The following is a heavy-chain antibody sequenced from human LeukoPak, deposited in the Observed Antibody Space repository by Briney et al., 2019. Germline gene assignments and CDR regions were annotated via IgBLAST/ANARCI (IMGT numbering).Heavy chain of an antibody. CDR3: ARDLGGNYYDSSGFHFDY. CDR2: IWYGGSNK. V-gene: IGHV3-33*08. D-gene: IGHD3-22*01. CDR1: GFTFSSYG. Sequence: GGSLRLSCAASGFTFSSYGMHWVRQAPGKGLEWVAVIWYGGSNKYYADSVKGRFTISRDNSKNTLYLQMNSLRSEDTAVYYCARDLGGNYYDSSGFHFDYWGQGTLVTVSS. J-gene: IGHJ4*02.